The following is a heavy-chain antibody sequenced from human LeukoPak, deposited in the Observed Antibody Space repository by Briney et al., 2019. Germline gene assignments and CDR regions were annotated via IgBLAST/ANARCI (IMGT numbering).Heavy chain of an antibody. CDR3: ARVGVFGPFDI. Sequence: GASVKVSCKASEYNFISYYMHWVRQAPGQGLEWMGIINPSGGSTTYAQKFQGRVTMTRDTSTSTVYMELSSLRSEDTAVYYCARVGVFGPFDIWGQGTMVTVSS. J-gene: IGHJ3*02. CDR1: EYNFISYY. CDR2: INPSGGST. D-gene: IGHD3-16*01. V-gene: IGHV1-46*01.